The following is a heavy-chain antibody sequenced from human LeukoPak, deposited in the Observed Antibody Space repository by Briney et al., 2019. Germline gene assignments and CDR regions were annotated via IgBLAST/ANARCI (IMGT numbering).Heavy chain of an antibody. CDR3: ARVYCTNDICYRVNLFDP. Sequence: SETLSLTCAVYGESFSGYFWSWIRQSPGKGLGWIGEINRNGTTNYNPSLKSRVTISIDTSKNQFSLKLTSVTATDTAVYYYARVYCTNDICYRVNLFDPWGQGTLVTVSS. CDR1: GESFSGYF. CDR2: INRNGTT. V-gene: IGHV4-34*01. J-gene: IGHJ5*02. D-gene: IGHD2-8*01.